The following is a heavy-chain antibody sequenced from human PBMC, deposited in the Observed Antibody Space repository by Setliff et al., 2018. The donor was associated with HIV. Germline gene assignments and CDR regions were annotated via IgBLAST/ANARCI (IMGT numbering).Heavy chain of an antibody. CDR1: GFTFSTYW. D-gene: IGHD2-2*01. CDR3: ARRAYCSSTTCFDN. Sequence: GGSLRLSCAASGFTFSTYWMTWVRQAPGQGLEWVANIQQDGDEIYYLDSVKGRFTISRDTSKNTLYLQMSSLRAEDTAVYYCARRAYCSSTTCFDNWGQGTLVTVSS. J-gene: IGHJ4*02. CDR2: IQQDGDEI. V-gene: IGHV3-7*01.